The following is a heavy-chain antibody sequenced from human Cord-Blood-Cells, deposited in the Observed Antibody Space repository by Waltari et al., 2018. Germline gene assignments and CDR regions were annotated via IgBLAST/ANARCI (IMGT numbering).Heavy chain of an antibody. CDR2: TYYRSKWYN. V-gene: IGHV6-1*01. J-gene: IGHJ3*02. CDR1: GDSVSRHSAA. D-gene: IGHD6-19*01. CDR3: ARGSGLGHDAFDI. Sequence: QVQLQQSGPGLVKPSQTLSLTCAISGDSVSRHSAAWKWNRQSPSRSHEWLGRTYYRSKWYNDYAVSVKSRITINPDTSKNQFSLQLNSVTPEDTAVYYCARGSGLGHDAFDIWGQGTMVTVSS.